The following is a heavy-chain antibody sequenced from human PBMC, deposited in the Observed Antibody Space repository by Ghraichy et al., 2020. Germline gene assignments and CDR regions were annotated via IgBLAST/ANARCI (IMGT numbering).Heavy chain of an antibody. CDR1: GHAFTRDT. J-gene: IGHJ4*02. CDR3: ANLIAVAGTDY. D-gene: IGHD6-19*01. Sequence: GGSLRLSEAGSGHAFTRDTIIWVVQAPGKGLEWVSAISGSGGSTYYADSVKGRFTISRDNSKNTLYLQMNSLRAEDTAVYYCANLIAVAGTDYWGQGTLVTVSS. CDR2: ISGSGGST. V-gene: IGHV3-23*01.